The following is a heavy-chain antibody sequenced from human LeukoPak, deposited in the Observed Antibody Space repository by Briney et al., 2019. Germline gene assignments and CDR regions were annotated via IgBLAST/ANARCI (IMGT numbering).Heavy chain of an antibody. D-gene: IGHD2/OR15-2a*01. CDR3: AGHHPRNTVDF. CDR1: GGSFSGYH. V-gene: IGHV4-34*01. J-gene: IGHJ4*02. Sequence: SETLSLTCAVYGGSFSGYHWSWIRQPPGKGLEWIGEINHSGSTNYNPSLKSRVTISLDTSKNQFSLKLSSVTAADTAVYYCAGHHPRNTVDFWGQGTLVTVSS. CDR2: INHSGST.